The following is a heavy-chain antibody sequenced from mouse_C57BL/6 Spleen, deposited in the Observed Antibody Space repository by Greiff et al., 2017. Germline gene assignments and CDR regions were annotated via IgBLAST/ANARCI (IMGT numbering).Heavy chain of an antibody. Sequence: QVQLQQPGAELVMPGASVKLSCKASGYTFTSYWMHWVKQRPGQGLEWIGEIDPSDSYTNYNQKFKGKSTLTVDKSSSTAYMQLSSLTSEDSAVYYCARSIFITTVVATPYAMDYWGQGTSVTVSS. CDR2: IDPSDSYT. CDR3: ARSIFITTVVATPYAMDY. D-gene: IGHD1-1*01. V-gene: IGHV1-69*01. J-gene: IGHJ4*01. CDR1: GYTFTSYW.